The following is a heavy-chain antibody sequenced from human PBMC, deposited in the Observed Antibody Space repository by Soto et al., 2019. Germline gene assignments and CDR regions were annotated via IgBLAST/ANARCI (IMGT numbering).Heavy chain of an antibody. V-gene: IGHV1-18*04. Sequence: ASVKVSCKASGYTFTSYGISSVRQAPGQGLERMGWISAYNGNTNYAQTLQGRGTMTTDTSTSTAYMELRSLRSDDTAVYYCARRGYRYGHPLDHYGQGTLFTVS. CDR1: GYTFTSYG. J-gene: IGHJ4*02. D-gene: IGHD5-18*01. CDR2: ISAYNGNT. CDR3: ARRGYRYGHPLDH.